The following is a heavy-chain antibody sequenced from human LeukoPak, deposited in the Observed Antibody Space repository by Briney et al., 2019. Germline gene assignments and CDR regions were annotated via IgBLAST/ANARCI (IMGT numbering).Heavy chain of an antibody. CDR3: TSLYQVVPS. CDR1: GFTFSSYW. J-gene: IGHJ5*02. V-gene: IGHV3-7*01. CDR2: IKQDGSEK. Sequence: GGSLRLSCAASGFTFSSYWMSWVRQAPGKGLEWVANIKQDGSEKIYVDSVKGRFTMSRDNAKNKLYLQMNSLRAEDTAVYYCTSLYQVVPSWGQGTLVTVSS. D-gene: IGHD2-15*01.